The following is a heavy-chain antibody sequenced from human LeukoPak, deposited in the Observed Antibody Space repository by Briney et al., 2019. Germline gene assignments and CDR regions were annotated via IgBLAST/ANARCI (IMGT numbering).Heavy chain of an antibody. CDR2: IWSDGSNK. D-gene: IGHD3-22*01. J-gene: IGHJ4*02. V-gene: IGHV3-33*01. CDR3: ARGNYYDRSGLDY. Sequence: GGSLRLSCAVSGFIFRNYGMHWVRQAPGKGLEWVAVIWSDGSNKYYGDSVKGRFTISRDNSKNTLDLQMNSLRAEDTAVYYCARGNYYDRSGLDYWGQGTLVSVSS. CDR1: GFIFRNYG.